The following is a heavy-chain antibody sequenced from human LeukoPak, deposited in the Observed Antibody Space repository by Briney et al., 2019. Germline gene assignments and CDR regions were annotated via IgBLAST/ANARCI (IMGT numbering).Heavy chain of an antibody. D-gene: IGHD2-2*01. CDR2: FDPEDGET. CDR1: GYTLTELS. V-gene: IGHV1-24*01. J-gene: IGHJ6*02. Sequence: GASVKVSCKVSGYTLTELSMHWVRQAPGKGLEWMGGFDPEDGETIYAQKFQGRVTMTEDTSTDTAYMELSSLRSEDTAVYYCATDAPNIVVVPAAKYYYYYGMDVWGQGTTVTVSS. CDR3: ATDAPNIVVVPAAKYYYYYGMDV.